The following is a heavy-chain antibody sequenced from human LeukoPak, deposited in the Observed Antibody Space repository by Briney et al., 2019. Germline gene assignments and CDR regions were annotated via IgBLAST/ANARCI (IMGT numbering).Heavy chain of an antibody. CDR2: IYTSGST. CDR3: ARDRGKYYYDSSGYYPFDY. J-gene: IGHJ4*02. V-gene: IGHV4-61*02. Sequence: PSETLSLTCTVSGGSISSGSYYWSWIRQPAGTGLEWIGRIYTSGSTNYNPSLKSRVTISVDTSKNQFSLKRSSVTAADTAVYYCARDRGKYYYDSSGYYPFDYWGQGTLVTVSS. D-gene: IGHD3-22*01. CDR1: GGSISSGSYY.